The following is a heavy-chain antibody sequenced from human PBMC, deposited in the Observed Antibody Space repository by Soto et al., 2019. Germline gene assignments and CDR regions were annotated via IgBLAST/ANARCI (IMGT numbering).Heavy chain of an antibody. V-gene: IGHV1-2*04. Sequence: ASVKVSCKASGYTFTVDYMHRVRLAPGQGLEWMGWINPNSGGTNYAQKFQGWVTMTRDTSISTAYMELSRLRSDDTAVYYCATTVTTADVVAFDIWGQGTMVTVSS. J-gene: IGHJ3*02. D-gene: IGHD4-17*01. CDR3: ATTVTTADVVAFDI. CDR1: GYTFTVDY. CDR2: INPNSGGT.